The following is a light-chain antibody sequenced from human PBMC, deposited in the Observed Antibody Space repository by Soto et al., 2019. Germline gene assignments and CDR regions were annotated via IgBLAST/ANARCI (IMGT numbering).Light chain of an antibody. CDR3: KKYNKWPGLT. V-gene: IGKV3-15*01. CDR2: GAS. CDR1: QSVSSN. Sequence: EIGMTQAPATLSVSPRERATLSGRASQSVSSNLACYEQHAGQAPTLLIYGASNSATGIPARFSGSGSGTEFTLAISILQSKDFGVYYCKKYNKWPGLTFGGGTKVATK. J-gene: IGKJ4*01.